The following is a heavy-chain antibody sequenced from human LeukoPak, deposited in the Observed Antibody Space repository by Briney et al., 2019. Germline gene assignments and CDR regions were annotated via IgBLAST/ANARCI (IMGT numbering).Heavy chain of an antibody. D-gene: IGHD4-17*01. J-gene: IGHJ4*02. V-gene: IGHV3-73*01. CDR2: IRSKANDHAT. Sequence: GGSLRLSCAASGFTFSGSAMHWVRQSPGKGLEWVGRIRSKANDHATAYAASVRGRFTISRDDSKNTAYLQMNSLKTEDTAVYYCTRRLMATVNDYWGQGTLVTVSS. CDR3: TRRLMATVNDY. CDR1: GFTFSGSA.